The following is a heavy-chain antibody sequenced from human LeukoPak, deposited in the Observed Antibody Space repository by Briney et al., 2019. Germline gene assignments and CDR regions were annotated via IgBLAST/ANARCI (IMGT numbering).Heavy chain of an antibody. CDR3: ARGRGTYDSSGFYPYYFDY. Sequence: ASVKVSCKASGYTFTRYDFNWVRQASGQGLEWMGWMNPNSGNTAYAPKFQGRVTMTRDTSIGTAYMELSSLRSEDTAVYYCARGRGTYDSSGFYPYYFDYWGQGSLVTVSS. CDR1: GYTFTRYD. J-gene: IGHJ4*02. CDR2: MNPNSGNT. D-gene: IGHD3-22*01. V-gene: IGHV1-8*01.